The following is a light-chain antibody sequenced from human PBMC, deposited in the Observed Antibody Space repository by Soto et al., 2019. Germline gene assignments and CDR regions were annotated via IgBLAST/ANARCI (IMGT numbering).Light chain of an antibody. V-gene: IGKV3-15*01. CDR2: GAS. J-gene: IGKJ3*01. CDR1: QSVSSN. Sequence: EIVMTQSPATLSVSPGERATLSCRASQSVSSNLAWYQQKPGQAPRLLIYGASTSATGIPARFIGSGSGTEVTLTISSLQAEDFAVYYCHQYNNRPPFTFGPGTKVDIK. CDR3: HQYNNRPPFT.